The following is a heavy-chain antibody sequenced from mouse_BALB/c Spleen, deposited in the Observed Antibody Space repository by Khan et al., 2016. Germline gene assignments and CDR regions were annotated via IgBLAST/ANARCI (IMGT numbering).Heavy chain of an antibody. Sequence: QVQLQQSGAELMKPGASVKISCKATGYTFSSYWLEWVKERPGHGLEWFGEILPGSGSTNYHEKLKGKATFTAETSTNTAYMQLSSLTSEDSAVYYCARCVYWGQGTLVTVSA. J-gene: IGHJ3*01. V-gene: IGHV1-9*01. CDR1: GYTFSSYW. CDR2: ILPGSGST. CDR3: ARCVY.